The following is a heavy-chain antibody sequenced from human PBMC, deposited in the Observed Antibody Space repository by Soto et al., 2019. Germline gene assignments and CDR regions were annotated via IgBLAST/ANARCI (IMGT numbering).Heavy chain of an antibody. Sequence: QVQLVQSGTEVKKPGASVKVSCKTSGYTFSSYYIHWVRQAPGQGLEWMGIINPNSGNTSYAQKFQGRVTMTMDTSTSTVYMELSSLRSEDTAVYYCARDLASETGTTYWGQGTLVTVSS. CDR2: INPNSGNT. V-gene: IGHV1-46*01. CDR3: ARDLASETGTTY. D-gene: IGHD1-7*01. CDR1: GYTFSSYY. J-gene: IGHJ4*02.